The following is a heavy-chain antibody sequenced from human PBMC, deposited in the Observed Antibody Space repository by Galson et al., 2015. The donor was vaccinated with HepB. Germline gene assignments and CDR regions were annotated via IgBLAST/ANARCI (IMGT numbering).Heavy chain of an antibody. CDR3: ARDRASGSSWFDY. CDR1: GYTFTSYY. CDR2: ISPSGGNP. V-gene: IGHV1-46*01. J-gene: IGHJ4*02. D-gene: IGHD2-2*01. Sequence: SVKVSCKASGYTFTSYYMHWVRQAPGQGLEWMGIISPSGGNPRYAQRFQGRVTMTRDTSTSTVYMELSSLTSEDTAVYYCARDRASGSSWFDYWGQGTLVTVSS.